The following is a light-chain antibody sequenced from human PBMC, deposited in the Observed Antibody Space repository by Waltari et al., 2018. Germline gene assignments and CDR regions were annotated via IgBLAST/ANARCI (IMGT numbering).Light chain of an antibody. Sequence: DIQMTQSPSSLSASVGDRITITCRASQSIASNLNWYQQKPGRAPKLLIFLASNLQSGVPSRFSGSGSGTDFTLTINNLQPEDFALYCCQQSNSSPHTFGGGTKVESK. CDR1: QSIASN. CDR3: QQSNSSPHT. CDR2: LAS. J-gene: IGKJ4*01. V-gene: IGKV1-39*01.